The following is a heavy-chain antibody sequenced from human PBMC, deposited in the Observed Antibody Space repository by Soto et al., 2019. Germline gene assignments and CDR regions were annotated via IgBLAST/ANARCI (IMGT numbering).Heavy chain of an antibody. CDR1: GFTFSSYG. CDR2: IWYDGSNK. Sequence: GGSLRLSCASSGFTFSSYGMHWVRQAPGKGLEWVAVIWYDGSNKYYADSVKGRFTISRDNSKNTLYLQMNSLRAEDTAVYYCARGRGDSGSYQYYFDYWGQGTMVTVPS. D-gene: IGHD1-26*01. V-gene: IGHV3-33*01. CDR3: ARGRGDSGSYQYYFDY. J-gene: IGHJ4*02.